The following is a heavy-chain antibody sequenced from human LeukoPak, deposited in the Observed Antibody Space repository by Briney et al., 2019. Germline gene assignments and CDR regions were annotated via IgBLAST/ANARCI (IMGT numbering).Heavy chain of an antibody. D-gene: IGHD5-12*01. CDR1: GFTFGDYA. V-gene: IGHV3-49*04. CDR3: TRVIVATKDY. J-gene: IGHJ4*02. Sequence: GRSLRLSCTGSGFTFGDYAMNWVRQAPGKGRECVGFIRSKNYGGTTEYAASVKGRFTISRDDSRSIAYLQMNSLKTEDTAVYYCTRVIVATKDYWGQGTLVTVSS. CDR2: IRSKNYGGTT.